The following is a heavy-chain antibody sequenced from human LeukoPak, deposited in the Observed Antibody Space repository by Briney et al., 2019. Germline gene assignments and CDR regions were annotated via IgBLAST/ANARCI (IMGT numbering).Heavy chain of an antibody. CDR2: IYYTGNT. Sequence: PSGTLSLTCTVSGGSISNSGYYWGWIRQPPGKGLEWIGSIYYTGNTYYNPSLNSRVTISVDTSKNQFSLKLSSVTDADTAIYYCARLTSGWYVIYWGQGTLVTVSS. CDR1: GGSISNSGYY. J-gene: IGHJ4*02. CDR3: ARLTSGWYVIY. D-gene: IGHD6-19*01. V-gene: IGHV4-39*01.